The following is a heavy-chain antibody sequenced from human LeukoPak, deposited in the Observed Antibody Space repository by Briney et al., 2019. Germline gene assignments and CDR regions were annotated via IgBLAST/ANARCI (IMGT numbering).Heavy chain of an antibody. CDR2: ISDSGGKT. Sequence: QSGGSLRLSCAASGFTFSNYAMSWVRQAPRKGLEWVSAISDSGGKTYYADSVQGRFTISRDNSKNTLYLQMNSLRAEDTAVYYCAKDRMVYARWGQGTLVTVSS. J-gene: IGHJ4*02. V-gene: IGHV3-23*01. D-gene: IGHD2-8*01. CDR3: AKDRMVYAR. CDR1: GFTFSNYA.